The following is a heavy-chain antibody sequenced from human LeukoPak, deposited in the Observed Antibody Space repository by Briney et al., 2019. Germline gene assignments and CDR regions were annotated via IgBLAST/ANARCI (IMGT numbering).Heavy chain of an antibody. D-gene: IGHD3-3*01. Sequence: GGSLRLSCAGSGFTFNNYAMSWVRQAPGKGLEWVSGIRAGGYDTYHADSVEGRFTISRNTSKNTLELQMNSLRAEDTAVYYCAKDRNPRGPHYDFWSGSLDYWGQGTLVTAS. CDR3: AKDRNPRGPHYDFWSGSLDY. CDR2: IRAGGYDT. CDR1: GFTFNNYA. V-gene: IGHV3-23*01. J-gene: IGHJ4*02.